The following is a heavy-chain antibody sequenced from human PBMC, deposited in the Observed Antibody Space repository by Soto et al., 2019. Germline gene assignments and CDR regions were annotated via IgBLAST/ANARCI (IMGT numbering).Heavy chain of an antibody. Sequence: QVQLQQWGAGLLKPSETLSLTCAVYGGSFSGYYWSWIRQPPGKGLEWIGEINHSGSTNYNPSLKSRVTISVDTSKNQFSQKLSSVTGADTAVYYCARGPLHYDILTGYYVYWGQGTLVTVSS. V-gene: IGHV4-34*01. CDR2: INHSGST. J-gene: IGHJ4*02. CDR1: GGSFSGYY. CDR3: ARGPLHYDILTGYYVY. D-gene: IGHD3-9*01.